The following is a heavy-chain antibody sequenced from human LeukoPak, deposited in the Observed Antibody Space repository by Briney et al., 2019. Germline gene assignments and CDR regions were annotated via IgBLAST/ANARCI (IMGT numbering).Heavy chain of an antibody. J-gene: IGHJ4*02. CDR3: ASLIVVVPAATDY. CDR2: IYYSGST. V-gene: IGHV4-39*01. CDR1: GGSISSSSYY. D-gene: IGHD2-2*01. Sequence: SETLSLTCTVSGGSISSSSYYWGWIRQPPGKGLEWTGSIYYSGSTYYNPSLKSRVSISVDTSKIQFSLKLSSVTAADTAVYYCASLIVVVPAATDYWGQGTLVTVSS.